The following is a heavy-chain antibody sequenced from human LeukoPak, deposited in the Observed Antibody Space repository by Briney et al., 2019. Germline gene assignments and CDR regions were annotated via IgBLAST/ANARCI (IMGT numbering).Heavy chain of an antibody. CDR1: GYTFSIHC. D-gene: IGHD3-22*01. J-gene: IGHJ4*02. CDR3: ARDRGPYYYDSSGYRPFDY. CDR2: IGVYSGDT. V-gene: IGHV1-18*01. Sequence: GASVTVSCTASGYTFSIHCISWVRQAPGQGLEWMGWIGVYSGDTKYAQNFQGRVTTTADTPTSTAYMELTSLTSDDTAVYYCARDRGPYYYDSSGYRPFDYWGQGTLVTVSS.